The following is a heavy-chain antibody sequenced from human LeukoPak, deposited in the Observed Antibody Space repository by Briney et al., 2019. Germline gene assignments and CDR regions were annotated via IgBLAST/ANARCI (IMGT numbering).Heavy chain of an antibody. CDR1: GGTFSSYT. CDR2: IIPILGIA. D-gene: IGHD2/OR15-2a*01. CDR3: ARVGQIENDAFDI. V-gene: IGHV1-69*16. Sequence: SVKVSCKASGGTFSSYTISWVRQAPGQGLEWMGRIIPILGIANYAQKFQGRVTITTDEFTSTAYMELSSLRSEDTAVYYCARVGQIENDAFDIWGQGTMVTVSS. J-gene: IGHJ3*02.